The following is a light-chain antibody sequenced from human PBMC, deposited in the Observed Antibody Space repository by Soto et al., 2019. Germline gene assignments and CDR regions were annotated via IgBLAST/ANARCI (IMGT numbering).Light chain of an antibody. J-gene: IGKJ1*01. V-gene: IGKV1-39*01. CDR1: QSIASY. CDR3: QQSSSSPTLT. CDR2: ATS. Sequence: DIQMPQSPSSLSASVGDRVTITCRASQSIASYLNWYQHKPGKAPNLLIYATSILQSGVPSRFSVSGSGTDFTLTISGLQPEDFATYYCQQSSSSPTLTFGQGTKVEIK.